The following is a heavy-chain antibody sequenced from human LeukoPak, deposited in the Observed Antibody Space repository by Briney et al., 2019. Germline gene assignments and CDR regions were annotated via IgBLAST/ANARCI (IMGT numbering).Heavy chain of an antibody. V-gene: IGHV3-11*04. CDR1: GFTFNIYY. J-gene: IGHJ4*02. CDR3: ARKDFSSGSFTY. CDR2: IGLHGYPL. Sequence: GGSLRLSCAVSGFTFNIYYMSWIRQAPGKGLEWISYIGLHGYPLDYADSVKGRFTISRGNAKNSLYLAMSTLTAEDTAVYYCARKDFSSGSFTYWGQGTLVTVSS. D-gene: IGHD3-22*01.